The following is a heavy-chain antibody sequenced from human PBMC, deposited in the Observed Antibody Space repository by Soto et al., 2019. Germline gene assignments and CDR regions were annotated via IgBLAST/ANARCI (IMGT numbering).Heavy chain of an antibody. J-gene: IGHJ4*02. Sequence: GGSLRLSCAASGFTFSSYWMHWVRQAPGKGLVWVSRINSDGSSTSYADSVKGRFTISRDNAKNTLYLQMNSLRAEDTAVYYCARENTAAAGIGPHYFDYWGQGTLVTVSS. V-gene: IGHV3-74*01. CDR1: GFTFSSYW. CDR2: INSDGSST. D-gene: IGHD6-13*01. CDR3: ARENTAAAGIGPHYFDY.